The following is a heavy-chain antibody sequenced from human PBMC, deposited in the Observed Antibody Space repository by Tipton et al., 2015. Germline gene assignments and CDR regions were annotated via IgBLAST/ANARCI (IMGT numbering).Heavy chain of an antibody. J-gene: IGHJ5*02. Sequence: TLSLTCTVSGGSISSRSYYWGWIRQPPGKGLEWIGSIYYSGSTYYNPSLKSRVTISVDTSKNQFSLKLSSVTAADTAVYYCAREGLGSYYNWFDPWGQGTLVTVSS. CDR3: AREGLGSYYNWFDP. D-gene: IGHD3-10*01. CDR2: IYYSGST. CDR1: GGSISSRSYY. V-gene: IGHV4-39*02.